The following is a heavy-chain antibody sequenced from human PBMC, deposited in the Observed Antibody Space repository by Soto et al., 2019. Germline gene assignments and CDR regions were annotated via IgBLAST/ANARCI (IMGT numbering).Heavy chain of an antibody. CDR1: GYTFTGYY. CDR2: INPNSGGT. V-gene: IGHV1-2*04. CDR3: ARDPPPGPTGGMDV. D-gene: IGHD7-27*01. Sequence: ASVKASCKASGYTFTGYYMHWVRQAPGQGLEWMGWINPNSGGTNYAQKFQGWVTMTRDTSISTAYMELSRLRSDDTAVYYCARDPPPGPTGGMDVWGQGTTVTVS. J-gene: IGHJ6*02.